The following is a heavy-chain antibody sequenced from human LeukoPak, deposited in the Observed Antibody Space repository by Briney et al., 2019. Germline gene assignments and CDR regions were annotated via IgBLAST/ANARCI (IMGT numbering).Heavy chain of an antibody. J-gene: IGHJ4*02. CDR1: GYTFTSYD. CDR2: MNPNSGNT. Sequence: ASVKVSCKASGYTFTSYDINWVRQATGQGLEWMGWMNPNSGNTGYAQKFQGRVTMTRNTSISTAYMELSSLRSEDAAVYYCARAYDFWSGYSFDYWGQGTLVTVSS. V-gene: IGHV1-8*01. CDR3: ARAYDFWSGYSFDY. D-gene: IGHD3-3*01.